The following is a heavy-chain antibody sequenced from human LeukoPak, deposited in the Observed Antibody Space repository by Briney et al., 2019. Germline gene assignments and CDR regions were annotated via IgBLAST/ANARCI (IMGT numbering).Heavy chain of an antibody. Sequence: PGRSLRLSCAASGFTFSSYAMTWVRQAPGKGLEWVSAFSATDGSAQYAESVEGRFTISRDNSKNTLFLQMNSLGAEDTAVYYCAGAKIAAAGTGAFDVWGQGTLVTVSS. CDR3: AGAKIAAAGTGAFDV. V-gene: IGHV3-23*01. J-gene: IGHJ3*01. CDR1: GFTFSSYA. CDR2: FSATDGSA. D-gene: IGHD6-13*01.